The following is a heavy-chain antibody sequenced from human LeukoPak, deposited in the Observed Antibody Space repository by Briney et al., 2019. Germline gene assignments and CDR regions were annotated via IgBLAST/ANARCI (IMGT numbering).Heavy chain of an antibody. CDR3: ARGGGGWYHFDY. Sequence: GASVKVSCKASGYTFIAYYIHWVRQAPGQGLEWMGGIIPIFGTANYAQKFQGRVTITADESTSTAYMELSSLRSEDTAVYYCARGGGGWYHFDYWGQGTLVTVSS. CDR2: IIPIFGTA. J-gene: IGHJ4*02. V-gene: IGHV1-69*13. D-gene: IGHD6-19*01. CDR1: GYTFIAYY.